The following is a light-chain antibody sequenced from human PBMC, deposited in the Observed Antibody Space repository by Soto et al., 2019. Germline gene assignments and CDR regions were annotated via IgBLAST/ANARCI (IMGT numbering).Light chain of an antibody. CDR2: AAS. CDR3: QQRYSTPFT. V-gene: IGKV1-39*01. J-gene: IGKJ5*01. Sequence: DIQMTQSPSSLSASVGDRVTITCRASQSISSYLNWYQQKPGKAPKLLIYAASSLQSGVPSRFSGSGSGTDFPLTISSLQPDDFATYYCQQRYSTPFTFGQGTRLEIK. CDR1: QSISSY.